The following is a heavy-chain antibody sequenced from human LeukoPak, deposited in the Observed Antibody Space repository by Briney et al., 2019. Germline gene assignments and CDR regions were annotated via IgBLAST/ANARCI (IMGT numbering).Heavy chain of an antibody. V-gene: IGHV3-23*01. CDR2: ISGSGGST. D-gene: IGHD6-13*01. CDR1: GFTFSSYA. CDR3: ASDSSSWSPDYYYGMDV. J-gene: IGHJ6*02. Sequence: PGGSLRLSCAASGFTFSSYAMSWVRQAPGEGLEWVSAISGSGGSTYYADSVKGRFTISGDNAKNSLYLQMNSLRAEDTAVYYCASDSSSWSPDYYYGMDVWGQGTTVTVSS.